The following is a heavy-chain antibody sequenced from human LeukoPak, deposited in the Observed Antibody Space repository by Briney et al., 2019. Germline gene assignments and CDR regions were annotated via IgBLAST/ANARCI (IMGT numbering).Heavy chain of an antibody. V-gene: IGHV4-59*01. CDR2: IYYSGSA. D-gene: IGHD3-10*01. J-gene: IGHJ4*02. CDR3: ARSYGSGNYFDY. CDR1: GGSISTYY. Sequence: SETLPLTCTVSGGSISTYYWSWIRQPPGKGLEWIGYIYYSGSANYNPSLESRVTISVDTSKNQFSLKLSSVTAADTAVYYCARSYGSGNYFDYWGQGTLVTVSS.